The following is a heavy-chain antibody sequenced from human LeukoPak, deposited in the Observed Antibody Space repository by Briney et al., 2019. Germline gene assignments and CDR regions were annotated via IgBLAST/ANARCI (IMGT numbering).Heavy chain of an antibody. CDR3: AKEGRCSSTSCYRSLIKGWFDP. D-gene: IGHD2-2*02. V-gene: IGHV3-23*01. CDR1: GFTFSSYA. CDR2: ISGSGGST. Sequence: GGSLRLSCAASGFTFSSYAMSWVRQAPGKGLEWVSAISGSGGSTYYADSVKGRFTISRDNSKNTLYLQTNSLRAEDTAVYYCAKEGRCSSTSCYRSLIKGWFDPWGQGTLVTVSS. J-gene: IGHJ5*02.